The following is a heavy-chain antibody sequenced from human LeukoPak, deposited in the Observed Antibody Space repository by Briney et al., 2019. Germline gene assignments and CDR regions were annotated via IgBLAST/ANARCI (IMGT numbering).Heavy chain of an antibody. D-gene: IGHD3-3*01. J-gene: IGHJ6*02. CDR2: IYYNGNT. CDR1: GGSFHNYY. Sequence: PSETLSLTCTVSGGSFHNYYWSWIRQPPGKGLEWIGYIYYNGNTKYNPSLKSRVTISLNTSNNQFSLKLSSVTAADTAVYYCARKTIFGVVPYGMDVWGQGTTVTVSS. V-gene: IGHV4-59*01. CDR3: ARKTIFGVVPYGMDV.